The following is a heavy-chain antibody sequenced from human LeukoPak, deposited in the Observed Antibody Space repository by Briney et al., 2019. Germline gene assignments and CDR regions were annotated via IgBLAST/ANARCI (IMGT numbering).Heavy chain of an antibody. Sequence: GRSLRLSCAASGLTLSSFTMHWVRHNPGKGLEWVAVISYDESQKWYADSVKGRFTISRDNTKYTLYLQMNSLRTEDTAVYYCARDGDAAIRGVNFDYWGQGTLVTVSS. CDR3: ARDGDAAIRGVNFDY. V-gene: IGHV3-30-3*01. D-gene: IGHD3-10*01. CDR2: ISYDESQK. CDR1: GLTLSSFT. J-gene: IGHJ4*02.